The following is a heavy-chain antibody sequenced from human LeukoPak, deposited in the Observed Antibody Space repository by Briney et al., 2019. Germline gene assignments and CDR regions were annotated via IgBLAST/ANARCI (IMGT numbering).Heavy chain of an antibody. D-gene: IGHD6-6*01. CDR3: ARHEYGSYFDY. CDR2: IYYSGST. CDR1: RGSISSSSYY. J-gene: IGHJ4*02. Sequence: SETLSLTCTVSRGSISSSSYYWGWIRQPPGKGLEWIGSIYYSGSTYYNPSLKSRVTISVDTSKNQFSLKLSSVTAADTAVYYCARHEYGSYFDYWGQGTLVTVSS. V-gene: IGHV4-39*01.